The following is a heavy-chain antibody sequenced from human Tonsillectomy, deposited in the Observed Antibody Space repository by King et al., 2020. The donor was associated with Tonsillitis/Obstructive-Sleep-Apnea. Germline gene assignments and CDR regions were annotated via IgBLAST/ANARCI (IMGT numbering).Heavy chain of an antibody. Sequence: QLVQSGAEVKKPGESLRISCQGSGYSFSNYWISWVRQMLGKGLEWMGRIDPSDSYVNYSPSFQGHVSISVDKSINTAYLQWSSLKASDTAIYYCARLVDTAMDSDFYYGMDVWGQGTTVTVSS. V-gene: IGHV5-10-1*03. CDR3: ARLVDTAMDSDFYYGMDV. CDR1: GYSFSNYW. CDR2: IDPSDSYV. J-gene: IGHJ6*02. D-gene: IGHD5-18*01.